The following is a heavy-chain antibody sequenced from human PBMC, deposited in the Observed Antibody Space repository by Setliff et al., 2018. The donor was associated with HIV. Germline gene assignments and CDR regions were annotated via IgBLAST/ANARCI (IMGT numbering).Heavy chain of an antibody. J-gene: IGHJ6*03. CDR2: IYYSGST. CDR3: ARQREVYGTVYYYYMDV. D-gene: IGHD4-17*01. V-gene: IGHV4-61*05. Sequence: SETLSLTCIVSHGSITSTSYYWGWVRQSPGRGLEWIGYIYYSGSTNYNPSLKSRVTISVDTSKNQFSLKLSSVTAADTAVYYCARQREVYGTVYYYYMDVWGKGTTVTVSS. CDR1: HGSITSTSYY.